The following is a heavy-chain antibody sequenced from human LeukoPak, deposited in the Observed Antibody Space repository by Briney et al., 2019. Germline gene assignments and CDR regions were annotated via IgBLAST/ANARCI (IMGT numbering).Heavy chain of an antibody. CDR3: AAGAQWLVVDY. Sequence: SVKVSCKASGFTFTSSAVQWVRQARGQRLEWIGWIVVGSGNTNYAQKFQERVTITRDMSTSTAYMELSSLRSENTAVYYCAAGAQWLVVDYWGQGTLVTVSS. J-gene: IGHJ4*02. D-gene: IGHD6-19*01. V-gene: IGHV1-58*01. CDR2: IVVGSGNT. CDR1: GFTFTSSA.